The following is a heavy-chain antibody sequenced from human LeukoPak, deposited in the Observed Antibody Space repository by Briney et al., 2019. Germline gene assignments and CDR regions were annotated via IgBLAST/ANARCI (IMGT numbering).Heavy chain of an antibody. CDR2: ISSSSSTI. CDR3: AKAIWDGYCSSTSCPYYFDY. CDR1: GFTFSSYS. D-gene: IGHD2-2*03. Sequence: GWSLRLSCAAPGFTFSSYSMNWVRQAPGKGLEWVSYISSSSSTIYYADSVKGRFTISRDNAKNSLYLQMNSLRAEDTALYYCAKAIWDGYCSSTSCPYYFDYWGQGTLVTVSS. V-gene: IGHV3-48*01. J-gene: IGHJ4*02.